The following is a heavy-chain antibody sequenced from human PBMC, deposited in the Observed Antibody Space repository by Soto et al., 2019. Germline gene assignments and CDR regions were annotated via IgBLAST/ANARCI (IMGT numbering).Heavy chain of an antibody. CDR2: IRSKANSYAT. J-gene: IGHJ4*02. CDR3: AKVRADYYDSSGPIDY. V-gene: IGHV3-73*01. D-gene: IGHD3-22*01. Sequence: GGSLRLSCVASGFSFSGSAMHWVRQASGKGLEWIGRIRSKANSYATAYDESVKGRFTISRDDSKNTAYLQMNSLRAEDTAVYYCAKVRADYYDSSGPIDYWGQGTLVTVSS. CDR1: GFSFSGSA.